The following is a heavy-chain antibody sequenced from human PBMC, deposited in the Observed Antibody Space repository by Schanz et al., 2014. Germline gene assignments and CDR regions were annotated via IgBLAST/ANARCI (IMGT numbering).Heavy chain of an antibody. D-gene: IGHD3-3*01. CDR2: ISNSGTYT. CDR3: ARFLARYQYYGVDV. Sequence: VQLLESGGGLVQPGGSLRLSCAASGFTFSDYYMTWMRQAPGKGLEWISYISNSGTYTKYADSVKGRFVISRDNARSSLYLQMSSLRDGDTAVYYCARFLARYQYYGVDVWGQGTTVIVSS. CDR1: GFTFSDYY. V-gene: IGHV3-11*03. J-gene: IGHJ6*02.